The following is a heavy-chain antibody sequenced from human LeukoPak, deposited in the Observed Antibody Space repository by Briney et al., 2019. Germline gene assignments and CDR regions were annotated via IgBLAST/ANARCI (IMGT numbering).Heavy chain of an antibody. D-gene: IGHD3-10*01. J-gene: IGHJ6*03. CDR1: GFTFSSYW. Sequence: AGGSLRLSCAASGFTFSSYWMSWVRQAPGKGLEWVANIKQDGSEKYYVDSVKGRFTISRDNAKNSLYLQMNSLRAEDTAVYYCAREPWFGELYMDVWGKGTTVTISS. V-gene: IGHV3-7*01. CDR2: IKQDGSEK. CDR3: AREPWFGELYMDV.